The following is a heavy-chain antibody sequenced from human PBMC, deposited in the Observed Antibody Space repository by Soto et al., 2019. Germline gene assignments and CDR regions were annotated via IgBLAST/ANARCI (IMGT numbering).Heavy chain of an antibody. J-gene: IGHJ4*02. Sequence: EVQLVESGGGLIQPGGSLRLSCAASGFTVISNYMSWVRQAPGRGLGWVSVIYSGGSTYYADSVKGRFTISRDNSKNTLYLQMNSLRAEDTAVYYCARSPSLYSYGYGDWGQGTLVTFSS. CDR1: GFTVISNY. D-gene: IGHD5-18*01. CDR3: ARSPSLYSYGYGD. CDR2: IYSGGST. V-gene: IGHV3-53*01.